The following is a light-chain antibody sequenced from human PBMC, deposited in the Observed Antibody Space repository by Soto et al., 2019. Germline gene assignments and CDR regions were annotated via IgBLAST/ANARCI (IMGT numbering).Light chain of an antibody. CDR2: EVS. CDR1: SSDVGAYNY. V-gene: IGLV2-8*01. Sequence: QSVLTQPPSASGSRGQSVTISCTGTSSDVGAYNYVSWYQQHPGKAPKLIIYEVSERPSGVPDRFSGSKSGNTASLTVSGLQAEDEADYYCSSYAGSNNFVFGSGTQLTVL. CDR3: SSYAGSNNFV. J-gene: IGLJ7*01.